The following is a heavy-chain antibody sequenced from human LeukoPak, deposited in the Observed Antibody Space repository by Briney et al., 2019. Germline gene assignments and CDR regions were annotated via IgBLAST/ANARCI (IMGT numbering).Heavy chain of an antibody. CDR3: ARDQAGHYDILTGYYHDAFDI. V-gene: IGHV1-8*01. CDR1: GYTFTSYD. Sequence: ASVKVSCKASGYTFTSYDINWVRQATGQGLEWMGWMNPNSGNTGYAQKFQGRVTMTRNTSISTAYMELSSLRSEDTAVYYCARDQAGHYDILTGYYHDAFDIWGQGTMVTVSS. D-gene: IGHD3-9*01. J-gene: IGHJ3*02. CDR2: MNPNSGNT.